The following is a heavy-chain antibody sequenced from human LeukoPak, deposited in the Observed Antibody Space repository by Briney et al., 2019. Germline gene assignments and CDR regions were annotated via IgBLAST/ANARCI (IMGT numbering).Heavy chain of an antibody. Sequence: PSETLSLTCTVPGGSISGYFWSCIRQPPGQGLEFIGYIYYTGATLYNPSLKSRVTMSVDTSKNQFSLKLSSVTAADTAVYYCARHDPVGYYQHGMDVWGQGTTVTVS. CDR3: ARHDPVGYYQHGMDV. CDR1: GGSISGYF. J-gene: IGHJ6*02. V-gene: IGHV4-59*08. D-gene: IGHD2-15*01. CDR2: IYYTGAT.